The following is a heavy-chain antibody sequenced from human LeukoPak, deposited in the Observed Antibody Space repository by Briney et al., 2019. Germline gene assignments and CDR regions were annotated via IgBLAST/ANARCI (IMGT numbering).Heavy chain of an antibody. J-gene: IGHJ4*02. D-gene: IGHD6-6*01. CDR1: EYTFTSYA. CDR3: ARDTAARASGY. CDR2: INAGNGNT. V-gene: IGHV1-3*01. Sequence: ASVKVSCKASEYTFTSYAMHWVRQAPGQRLEWMGWINAGNGNTKYSQKFQGRVTITRDTSASTAYMELSSLRSEDTAVYYCARDTAARASGYWGQGTLVTVSS.